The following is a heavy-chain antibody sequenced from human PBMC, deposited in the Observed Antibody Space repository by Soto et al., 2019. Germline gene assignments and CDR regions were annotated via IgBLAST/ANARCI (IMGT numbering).Heavy chain of an antibody. CDR3: ARDVGYSSLDYHGMDV. Sequence: SETLSLTCTVSGASIDNFYWSWIRQPPGKGLEWIGYIYYSGSATYKPSLKGRVTISVDTSRNQFSLRLRSVTAADTAVYYCARDVGYSSLDYHGMDVWGQGTTVTVSS. J-gene: IGHJ6*02. D-gene: IGHD6-13*01. V-gene: IGHV4-59*01. CDR2: IYYSGSA. CDR1: GASIDNFY.